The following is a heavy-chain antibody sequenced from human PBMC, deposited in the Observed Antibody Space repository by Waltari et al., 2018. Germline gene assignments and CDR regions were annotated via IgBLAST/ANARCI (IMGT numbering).Heavy chain of an antibody. V-gene: IGHV2-70*15. J-gene: IGHJ3*02. CDR2: IDWDDDK. Sequence: QVTLRESGPALVKPTQTLTLTCTFSGFSLSTSGMCVSWIRQPPGKALEGLARIDWDDDKYYSTSLKTRLTISKDTSKNQVVLTMTNMDPLDTATYYCARIKVGATGDDAFDIWGQGTMVTVSS. CDR1: GFSLSTSGMC. CDR3: ARIKVGATGDDAFDI. D-gene: IGHD1-26*01.